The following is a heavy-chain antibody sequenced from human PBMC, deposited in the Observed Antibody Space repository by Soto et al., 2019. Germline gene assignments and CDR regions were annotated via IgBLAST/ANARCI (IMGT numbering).Heavy chain of an antibody. CDR1: GGTFSSYA. V-gene: IGHV1-69*06. CDR3: TNPYYDSSGYYFDY. Sequence: SVKVSCKASGGTFSSYAISWVRQAPGQGLEWMGGIIPIFGTANYAQKFQGRVTITADKSTSTAYMELSSLRSEDTAVYYCTNPYYDSSGYYFDYWGQGTLVTVSS. CDR2: IIPIFGTA. J-gene: IGHJ4*02. D-gene: IGHD3-22*01.